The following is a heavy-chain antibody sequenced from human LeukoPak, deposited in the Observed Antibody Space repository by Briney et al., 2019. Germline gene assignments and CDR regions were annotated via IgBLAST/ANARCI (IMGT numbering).Heavy chain of an antibody. CDR3: ARDGYQPLDY. D-gene: IGHD6-13*01. J-gene: IGHJ4*02. CDR2: VWYDGSNK. Sequence: GGSLRLSCAASGFIFSSYGMHWVRQAPGKGLEWVALVWYDGSNKYYADSVKGRFTVSRDNSKNTLFLQMNSLRAEDTAVYYCARDGYQPLDYWGQGILVTVSS. CDR1: GFIFSSYG. V-gene: IGHV3-33*01.